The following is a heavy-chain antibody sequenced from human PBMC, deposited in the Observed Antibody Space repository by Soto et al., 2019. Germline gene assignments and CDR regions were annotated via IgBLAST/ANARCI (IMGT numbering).Heavy chain of an antibody. Sequence: QVQLVQSGAEVKKPGSSVKVSCKASGGTFGSYAISWVRQAPGQGLEWMGGIIPIPGTANYAQKFQGRVPIAADESTSKAYRGLSSLRSEDTAVYYCARSQGSSTSLEIYYYYYYGMDVWGQGTTVTVSS. CDR1: GGTFGSYA. CDR3: ARSQGSSTSLEIYYYYYYGMDV. D-gene: IGHD2-2*01. CDR2: IIPIPGTA. J-gene: IGHJ6*02. V-gene: IGHV1-69*01.